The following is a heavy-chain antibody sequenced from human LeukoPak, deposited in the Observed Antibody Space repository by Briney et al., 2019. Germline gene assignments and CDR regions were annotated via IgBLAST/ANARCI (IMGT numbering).Heavy chain of an antibody. CDR2: IIPIFGTA. CDR1: GGTFSSYA. J-gene: IGHJ5*02. Sequence: VASVKVSCKASGGTFSSYAISWVRQAPGQGLEWMGGIIPIFGTANYAQKFQGRVTITTDESTSTAYMELSSLRSEDTAVYYCARDRCSSTSCYNWFDTWGQGTLVTVSS. V-gene: IGHV1-69*05. D-gene: IGHD2-2*01. CDR3: ARDRCSSTSCYNWFDT.